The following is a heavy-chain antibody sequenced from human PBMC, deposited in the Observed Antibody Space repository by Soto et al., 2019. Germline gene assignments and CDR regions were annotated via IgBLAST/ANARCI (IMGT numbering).Heavy chain of an antibody. J-gene: IGHJ6*03. D-gene: IGHD5-12*01. CDR3: ARGKSIGSGYDLLAYYMDV. V-gene: IGHV4-34*01. CDR1: GGSFSGYY. CDR2: INHSGST. Sequence: PSETLSLTCAVYGGSFSGYYWSWIRQPPGKGLEWIGEINHSGSTNYNPSLKSRVTISVDTSKNQFSLKLSSVTAADTAVYYCARGKSIGSGYDLLAYYMDVWGKGTTVTVSS.